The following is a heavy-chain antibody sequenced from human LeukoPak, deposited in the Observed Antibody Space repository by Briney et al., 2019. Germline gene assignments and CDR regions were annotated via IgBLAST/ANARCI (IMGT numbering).Heavy chain of an antibody. J-gene: IGHJ4*02. CDR1: GFTFSTYA. Sequence: GGSLRLSCAASGFTFSTYAMTWVRQAPGKGLEWVSTISVSGGSTYYADSVKGRFTISRDNPKNTLDLQMNSLRADDTAVYFCAKGGKAAVGTFDYWGQGTLVTVSS. V-gene: IGHV3-23*01. D-gene: IGHD6-13*01. CDR3: AKGGKAAVGTFDY. CDR2: ISVSGGST.